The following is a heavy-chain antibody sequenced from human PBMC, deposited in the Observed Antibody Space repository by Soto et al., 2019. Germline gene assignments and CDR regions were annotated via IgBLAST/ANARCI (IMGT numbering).Heavy chain of an antibody. Sequence: GGSLRLSCAASGFTFSNAWMNWVRQAPGKGLEWVGRIKSKTDGGRTDYAAPVKGRFTISRDNSKNTLYLQMNSLKAEDTAVYYCAKGSYYDSSGFTGQVYGMDVWGQGTTVTVSS. CDR2: IKSKTDGGRT. CDR1: GFTFSNAW. J-gene: IGHJ6*02. V-gene: IGHV3-15*07. D-gene: IGHD3-22*01. CDR3: AKGSYYDSSGFTGQVYGMDV.